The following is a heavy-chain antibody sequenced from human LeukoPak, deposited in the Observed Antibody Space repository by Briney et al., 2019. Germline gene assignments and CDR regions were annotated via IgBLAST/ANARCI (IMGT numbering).Heavy chain of an antibody. V-gene: IGHV1-46*01. CDR1: GYTFTSYY. D-gene: IGHD7-27*01. CDR2: INPSGGKT. Sequence: ASVKVSCKASGYTFTSYYMDWVRQAPGQGLEWMGIINPSGGKTTYAQKFQGRVTMTRDTSTSTVYMELSSLRSEDTAMYYCATGELDYWGQGTLVTVSS. CDR3: ATGELDY. J-gene: IGHJ4*02.